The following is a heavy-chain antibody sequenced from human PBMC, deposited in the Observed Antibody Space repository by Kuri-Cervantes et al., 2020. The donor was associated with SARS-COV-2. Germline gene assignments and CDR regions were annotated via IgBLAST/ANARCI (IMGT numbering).Heavy chain of an antibody. V-gene: IGHV1-24*01. CDR3: ATFITDWGLYAFDI. CDR1: GYTFTGYY. Sequence: ASVKVSCKASGYTFTGYYMHWVRQAPGQGLEWMGGFDPEDGETIYAQKFQGRVTMTEDTSTDTAYMDLSSLRSEDTAVYYCATFITDWGLYAFDIWGQGTMVTVSS. J-gene: IGHJ3*02. D-gene: IGHD7-27*01. CDR2: FDPEDGET.